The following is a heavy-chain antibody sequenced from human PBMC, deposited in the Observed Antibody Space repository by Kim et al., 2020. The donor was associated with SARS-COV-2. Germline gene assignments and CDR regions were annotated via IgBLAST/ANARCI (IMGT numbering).Heavy chain of an antibody. D-gene: IGHD5-18*01. CDR1: GGSISSSSYY. Sequence: SETLSLTCTVSGGSISSSSYYWGWIRQPPGKGLEWIGSIYYSGSTYYNPSLKSRVTISVDTSKNQFSLKLSSVTAADTAVYYCARHLLKTAMVTDWGQGTLVTVSS. CDR2: IYYSGST. CDR3: ARHLLKTAMVTD. V-gene: IGHV4-39*01. J-gene: IGHJ4*02.